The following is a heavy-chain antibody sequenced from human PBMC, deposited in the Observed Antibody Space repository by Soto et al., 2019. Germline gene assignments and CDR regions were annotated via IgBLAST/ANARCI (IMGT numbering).Heavy chain of an antibody. CDR2: IYPGDSDT. CDR3: ATPPRRIAVAGDAFDI. Sequence: GGSLKISCQGSGYSVTSYWIGWVRQMPGKGLEWMGIIYPGDSDTRYSPSFQGQVTISADKSISTAYLQWSSLKASDTAMYYCATPPRRIAVAGDAFDIWGQGTMVTVSS. CDR1: GYSVTSYW. J-gene: IGHJ3*02. V-gene: IGHV5-51*01. D-gene: IGHD6-19*01.